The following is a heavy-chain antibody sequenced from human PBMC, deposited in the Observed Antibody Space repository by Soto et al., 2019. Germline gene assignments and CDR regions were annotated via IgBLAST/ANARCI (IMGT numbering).Heavy chain of an antibody. D-gene: IGHD3-10*01. Sequence: QVQLVESGGGVVQPGRSLRLSCAASGFTFSSYGMHWVRQAPGKGLEWVAVIWYDGSNKYYADSVKGRFTISRDNSKNTLYLQMNSLRAEDTAVYYCAREGPYGSGSSRYYFDYWGQGTLVTVSS. J-gene: IGHJ4*02. CDR3: AREGPYGSGSSRYYFDY. CDR1: GFTFSSYG. V-gene: IGHV3-33*01. CDR2: IWYDGSNK.